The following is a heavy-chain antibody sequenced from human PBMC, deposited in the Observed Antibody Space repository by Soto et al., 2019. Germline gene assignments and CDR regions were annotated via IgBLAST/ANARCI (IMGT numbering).Heavy chain of an antibody. J-gene: IGHJ6*02. Sequence: SETLSLTCTVSGGSISSSSYYWGWIRQPPGKGLEWIGSIYYSGSTYYNPSLKSRVTISVDTSKNQFSLKLSSVTAADTAVYYCARHILTGYDYYYGMDVWGQGTTVTVSS. CDR1: GGSISSSSYY. D-gene: IGHD3-9*01. CDR2: IYYSGST. CDR3: ARHILTGYDYYYGMDV. V-gene: IGHV4-39*01.